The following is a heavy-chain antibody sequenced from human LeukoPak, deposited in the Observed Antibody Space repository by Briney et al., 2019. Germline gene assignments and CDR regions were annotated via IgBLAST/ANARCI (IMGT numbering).Heavy chain of an antibody. CDR1: GFTFSSYS. CDR2: ISSSSSYI. Sequence: GGSLRLSCAASGFTFSSYSMNWVRQAPGKGLEWVSSISSSSSYIYYADSVKGRFTISRDNAKNSLYLQMNSLRAEDTAVYYCARDDYYDSSGYYPDSDAFDIWGQGTMVTASS. J-gene: IGHJ3*02. CDR3: ARDDYYDSSGYYPDSDAFDI. D-gene: IGHD3-22*01. V-gene: IGHV3-21*01.